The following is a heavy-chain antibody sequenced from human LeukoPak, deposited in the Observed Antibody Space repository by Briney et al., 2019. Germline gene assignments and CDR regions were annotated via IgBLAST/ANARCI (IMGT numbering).Heavy chain of an antibody. CDR3: VRDLT. D-gene: IGHD4/OR15-4a*01. Sequence: GGSLRLSCSASGFTFSASAMHWVRQAPGKVPQFVSAITTNGRNTYYADSVKGRFTISRDNSKSTLDLQMRSLRAEDTAVYYCVRDLTWGQGTLVTVPS. CDR2: ITTNGRNT. J-gene: IGHJ4*02. V-gene: IGHV3-64D*06. CDR1: GFTFSASA.